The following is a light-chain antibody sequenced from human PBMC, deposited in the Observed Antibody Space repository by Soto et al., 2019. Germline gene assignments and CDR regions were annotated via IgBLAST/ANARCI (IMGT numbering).Light chain of an antibody. CDR3: QQRSNWPPIT. Sequence: EIVLTQSPATLSLSPGERATLSCRASQSVCSCLAWYQQKPGQAPRLLIYDASNRATGIPARFSGSGSGTDFTLTISSLEPEDFAVYYCQQRSNWPPITFGQGTRLEIK. CDR1: QSVCSC. J-gene: IGKJ5*01. CDR2: DAS. V-gene: IGKV3-11*01.